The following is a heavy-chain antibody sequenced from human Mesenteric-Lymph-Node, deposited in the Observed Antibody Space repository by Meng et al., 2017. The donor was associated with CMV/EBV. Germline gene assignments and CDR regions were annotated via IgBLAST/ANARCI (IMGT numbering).Heavy chain of an antibody. CDR3: AKDTTYYDSSGYYPPHLDY. D-gene: IGHD3-22*01. Sequence: GGSLRLSCAASGFTFSSYGMHWVRQVPGKGLEWMTSIRYDGSKKYYADSVKGRFTISRDNSKNTLYLQMNSLRAEDTAVYYCAKDTTYYDSSGYYPPHLDYWGQGTLVTVSS. CDR1: GFTFSSYG. J-gene: IGHJ4*02. V-gene: IGHV3-30*02. CDR2: IRYDGSKK.